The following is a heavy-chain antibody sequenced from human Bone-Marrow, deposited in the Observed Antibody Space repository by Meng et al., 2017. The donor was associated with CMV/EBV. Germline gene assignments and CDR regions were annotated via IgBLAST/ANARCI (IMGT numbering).Heavy chain of an antibody. CDR1: GGSFSGYY. J-gene: IGHJ4*02. CDR2: INHSGST. Sequence: VPLQQWGAGLLQPSETLSLPCAVYGGSFSGYYWSWLRQPPGKGLEWIGEINHSGSTNYNPSLKSRVTISVDTSKNQFSLKLSSVTAADTAVYYCARGYCSSTSCLIDYWGQGTLVTVSS. CDR3: ARGYCSSTSCLIDY. V-gene: IGHV4-34*01. D-gene: IGHD2-2*01.